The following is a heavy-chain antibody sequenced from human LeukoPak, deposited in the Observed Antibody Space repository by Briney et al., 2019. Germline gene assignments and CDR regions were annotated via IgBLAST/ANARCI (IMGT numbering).Heavy chain of an antibody. CDR2: IYSSRST. J-gene: IGHJ4*02. CDR3: ARFAYCGGHCWYYFDY. CDR1: GGSISNYY. D-gene: IGHD2-21*02. V-gene: IGHV4-59*01. Sequence: PSETLSLTCTVSGGSISNYYWSWIRQPPGKGLEWIGYIYSSRSTNYNPSLRSRVTISVDTSKNQFSLKLSSVTAADTAVYYCARFAYCGGHCWYYFDYWGQGSLVTVSS.